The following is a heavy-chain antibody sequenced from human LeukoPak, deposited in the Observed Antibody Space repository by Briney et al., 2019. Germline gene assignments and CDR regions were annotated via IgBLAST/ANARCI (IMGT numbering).Heavy chain of an antibody. CDR2: IYSGGPT. CDR3: ARDSYEPGGYFDY. D-gene: IGHD1-14*01. V-gene: IGHV3-66*01. CDR1: GFTVSSNY. J-gene: IGHJ4*02. Sequence: GGSPRLSCAASGFTVSSNYMSWVRQAPGKGLEWVSVIYSGGPTYYADSVKARFTISRDNSENTLYLQMNSLRAEDTAVYYCARDSYEPGGYFDYWGQGTLVTVSS.